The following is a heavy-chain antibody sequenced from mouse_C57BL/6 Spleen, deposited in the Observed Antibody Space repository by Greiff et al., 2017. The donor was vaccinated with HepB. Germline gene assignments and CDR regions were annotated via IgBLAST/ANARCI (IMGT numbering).Heavy chain of an antibody. CDR1: GYSITSGYY. CDR2: ISYDGSN. J-gene: IGHJ3*01. Sequence: EVQLQQSGPGLVKPSQSLSLTCSVTGYSITSGYYWNWIRQFPGNKLEWMGYISYDGSNNYNPSLKNRISITRDTSKNQFFLKLNSVTTEDTATYYCARQAMASWFAYWGQGTLVTVSA. D-gene: IGHD3-2*02. CDR3: ARQAMASWFAY. V-gene: IGHV3-6*01.